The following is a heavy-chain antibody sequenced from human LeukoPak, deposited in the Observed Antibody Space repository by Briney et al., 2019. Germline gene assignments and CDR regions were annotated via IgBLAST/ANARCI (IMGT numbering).Heavy chain of an antibody. V-gene: IGHV3-7*01. D-gene: IGHD3-10*01. CDR3: ARYIWFGKYFDY. J-gene: IGHJ4*02. Sequence: GGSLRLSCAASGFAFSTSWMTWVRQPPGKGLEWVANIKQDGSEKYYVDSVKGRFTISRDNAKSSLYLQMNSLRAEDTAVYYCARYIWFGKYFDYWGQGTLVTVSS. CDR2: IKQDGSEK. CDR1: GFAFSTSW.